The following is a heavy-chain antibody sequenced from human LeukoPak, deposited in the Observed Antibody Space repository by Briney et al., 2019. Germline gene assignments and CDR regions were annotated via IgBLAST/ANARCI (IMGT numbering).Heavy chain of an antibody. CDR2: ISTNAGYT. Sequence: GASVKVSCKASGYTFTSYAISWVRQAPGQGLEWMGWISTNAGYTKYAQNLQGRVTMTTDTSTNTAYMELRSLRSDDTAVYYCAREVPRLVTGTLRAFDIWGQGTKVTVSS. J-gene: IGHJ3*02. V-gene: IGHV1-18*01. CDR1: GYTFTSYA. D-gene: IGHD1/OR15-1a*01. CDR3: AREVPRLVTGTLRAFDI.